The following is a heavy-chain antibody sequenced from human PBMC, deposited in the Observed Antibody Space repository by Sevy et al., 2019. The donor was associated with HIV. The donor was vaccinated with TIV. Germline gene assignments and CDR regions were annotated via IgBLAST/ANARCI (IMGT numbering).Heavy chain of an antibody. D-gene: IGHD3-22*01. CDR2: IWYDGSNK. CDR1: GFTFSSYG. CDR3: ARDFYYYDSSGSLDY. J-gene: IGHJ4*02. Sequence: GGSLRLSCAAFGFTFSSYGMHWVRQAPGKGLEWVAVIWYDGSNKYYADSVKGRFTMSRDNSKNTLYLQMNSLRAEDTAVYYCARDFYYYDSSGSLDYWGQGTLVTVSS. V-gene: IGHV3-33*01.